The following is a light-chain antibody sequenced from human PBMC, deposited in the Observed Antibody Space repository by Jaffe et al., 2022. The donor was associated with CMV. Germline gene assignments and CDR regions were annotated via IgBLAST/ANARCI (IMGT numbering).Light chain of an antibody. CDR2: ETY. CDR1: SSNIGNFD. J-gene: IGLJ2*01. CDR3: EAWDNSLTVI. V-gene: IGLV1-51*02. Sequence: QSVLTQPPSVSAAPGQKVTISCSGSSSNIGNFDVSWYQHLPGTAPKLLIYETYKRPSGIPDRFSGSKSGTSATLGITGLQTGDEADYYCEAWDNSLTVIFGGGTKLTVL.